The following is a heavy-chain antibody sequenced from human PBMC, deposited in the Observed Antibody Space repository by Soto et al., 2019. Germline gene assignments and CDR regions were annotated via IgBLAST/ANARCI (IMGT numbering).Heavy chain of an antibody. Sequence: QVQLVQSGAEVKKPGASVKVSCKTSGYTFTGYYMHWVRQAPGQGLEWMGWINPNSGGTKYPQKFQGRVTMTRESSTSTVYMALTGLKADDTSVYYCARDLAKGAGSAGFVSLGQGTLVAVSS. CDR2: INPNSGGT. V-gene: IGHV1-2*02. D-gene: IGHD6-25*01. CDR3: ARDLAKGAGSAGFVS. CDR1: GYTFTGYY. J-gene: IGHJ4*02.